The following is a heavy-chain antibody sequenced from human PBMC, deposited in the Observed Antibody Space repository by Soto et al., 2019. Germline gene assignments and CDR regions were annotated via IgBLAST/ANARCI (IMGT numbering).Heavy chain of an antibody. CDR2: ISGSGGST. D-gene: IGHD3-3*01. Sequence: PGGSLRLSCAASGFTFSSYAMSWVRQAPGKGLEWVSAISGSGGSTYYADSVKGRFTISRDNSKNTLYLQMNSLRAEDTAVYYCAKDLMIFGVVTIDYWGQGTLVTVSS. CDR3: AKDLMIFGVVTIDY. J-gene: IGHJ4*02. V-gene: IGHV3-23*01. CDR1: GFTFSSYA.